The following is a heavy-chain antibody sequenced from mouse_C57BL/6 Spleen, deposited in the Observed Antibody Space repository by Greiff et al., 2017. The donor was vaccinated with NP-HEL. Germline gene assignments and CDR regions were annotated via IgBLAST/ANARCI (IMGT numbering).Heavy chain of an antibody. Sequence: QVQLKQSGAELVRPGASVKLSCKASGYTFTDYYINWVKQRPGQGLEWIARIYPGSGNTYYNEKFKGKATLTAEKSSSTAYMQLSSLTSEDSAVDFCAREGPYGSRFAYWGQGTLVTVSA. D-gene: IGHD1-1*01. CDR3: AREGPYGSRFAY. J-gene: IGHJ3*01. V-gene: IGHV1-76*01. CDR2: IYPGSGNT. CDR1: GYTFTDYY.